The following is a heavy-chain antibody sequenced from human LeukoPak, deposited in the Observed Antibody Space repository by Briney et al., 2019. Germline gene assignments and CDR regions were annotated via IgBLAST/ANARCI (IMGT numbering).Heavy chain of an antibody. V-gene: IGHV1-69*01. CDR1: GGTFSSYA. Sequence: PSVRVSCKASGGTFSSYAISWVRQAPGQGLEWMGGIIPIFGTANYAQKFQGRVTITADESTSTAYMELSSLRSEDTAVYYCARRIAAAGPGWFDPWGQGTLVTVSS. CDR2: IIPIFGTA. D-gene: IGHD6-13*01. CDR3: ARRIAAAGPGWFDP. J-gene: IGHJ5*02.